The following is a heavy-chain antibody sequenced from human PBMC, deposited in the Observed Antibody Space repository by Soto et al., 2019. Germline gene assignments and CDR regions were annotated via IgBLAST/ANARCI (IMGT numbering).Heavy chain of an antibody. Sequence: QVQLQESGPGLVKPSETLSLTCTVSGGSVSSGSYYWSWIRQPPGKGLEWIGYMYDSGSTNYNPSLMSRVTISVDTSQNQFSLKLSSVTAADTAVYYCARYWSAFDYWGQGTLVTVSS. D-gene: IGHD2-15*01. CDR1: GGSVSSGSYY. CDR2: MYDSGST. CDR3: ARYWSAFDY. V-gene: IGHV4-61*01. J-gene: IGHJ4*02.